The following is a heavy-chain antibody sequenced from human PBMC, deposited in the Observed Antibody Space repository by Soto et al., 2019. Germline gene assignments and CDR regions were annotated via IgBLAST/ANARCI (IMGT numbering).Heavy chain of an antibody. CDR2: IIPIFGTA. CDR1: GGTFSSYA. D-gene: IGHD2-15*01. Sequence: QVQLVQSGAEVKKPGSSVKVSCKASGGTFSSYAISWVRQAPGQGLEWMGGIIPIFGTANYAQKFQGRVTITPDESTRTAYMGLSSLRSEDTAVYYCASSIVGGYCSGGSCYSGDYYYGMDVWGQGTTVTVSS. J-gene: IGHJ6*02. V-gene: IGHV1-69*05. CDR3: ASSIVGGYCSGGSCYSGDYYYGMDV.